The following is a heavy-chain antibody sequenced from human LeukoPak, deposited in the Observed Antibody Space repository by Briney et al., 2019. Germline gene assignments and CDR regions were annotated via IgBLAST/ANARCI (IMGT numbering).Heavy chain of an antibody. CDR2: INPSGGST. V-gene: IGHV1-46*01. D-gene: IGHD2-21*02. J-gene: IGHJ4*02. CDR1: GYTFTSYY. CDR3: ARDACGGDCPSYYFDY. Sequence: GASVKVCCKASGYTFTSYYMHWVRQAPGQGLEWMGIINPSGGSTSYAQKFQGRVTMTRDTSTSTVYMELSSLRSEDTAVYYCARDACGGDCPSYYFDYWGQGTLVTVSS.